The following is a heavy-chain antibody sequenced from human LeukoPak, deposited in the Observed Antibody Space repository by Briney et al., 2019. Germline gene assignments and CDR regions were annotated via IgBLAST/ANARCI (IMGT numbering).Heavy chain of an antibody. D-gene: IGHD3-10*01. Sequence: GGSLRLSCAASGFTFSSYSMNWVRQAPGKGLEWVGFIRSKAYGGTTEYAASVKGRFTISRDDSKSIAYLQMNSLKTEDTAVYYCDITMVRGGYNWFDPWGQGTLVTVSS. V-gene: IGHV3-49*04. CDR2: IRSKAYGGTT. CDR1: GFTFSSYS. J-gene: IGHJ5*02. CDR3: DITMVRGGYNWFDP.